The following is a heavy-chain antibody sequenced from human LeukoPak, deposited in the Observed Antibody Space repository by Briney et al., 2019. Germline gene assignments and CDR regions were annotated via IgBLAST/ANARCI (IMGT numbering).Heavy chain of an antibody. V-gene: IGHV4-31*03. CDR2: IYYSGST. CDR3: ARGITMIPGY. Sequence: SETLSLTCTVSGGSISSGGYYWSWIRQHPGKGLEWIGYIYYSGSTYYNPSLKSRVTISVDTSKSQFSLKLSSVTAADTAVYYCARGITMIPGYWGQGTLVTVSS. D-gene: IGHD3-22*01. CDR1: GGSISSGGYY. J-gene: IGHJ4*02.